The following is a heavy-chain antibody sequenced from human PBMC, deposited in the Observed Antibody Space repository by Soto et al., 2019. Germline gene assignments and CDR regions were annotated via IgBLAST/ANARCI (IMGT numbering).Heavy chain of an antibody. CDR1: GGSISSYY. CDR3: ARVNWFDP. Sequence: PSETLSLTCTVSGGSISSYYWSWIRQPPGKGLEWIGYIYYSGRTNYNPSLKSRVTISVDTSTSTAYMELSSLRSEDTAVYYCARVNWFDPWGQGTLVTVSS. J-gene: IGHJ5*02. V-gene: IGHV4-59*01. CDR2: IYYSGRT.